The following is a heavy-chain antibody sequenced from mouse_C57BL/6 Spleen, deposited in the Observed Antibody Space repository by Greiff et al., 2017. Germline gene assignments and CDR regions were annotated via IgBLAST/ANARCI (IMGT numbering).Heavy chain of an antibody. CDR1: GYTFTSYW. V-gene: IGHV1-53*01. CDR2: INPSNGGT. CDR3: ASLYYGNPHYFDY. Sequence: VQLQQPGTELVKPGASVKLSCKASGYTFTSYWMHWVKQRPGQGLEWIGNINPSNGGTNYNEKFKSKATLTVAKSSSTAYMQLSSLTSEDSAVYYCASLYYGNPHYFDYWGQGTTLTVSS. D-gene: IGHD2-1*01. J-gene: IGHJ2*01.